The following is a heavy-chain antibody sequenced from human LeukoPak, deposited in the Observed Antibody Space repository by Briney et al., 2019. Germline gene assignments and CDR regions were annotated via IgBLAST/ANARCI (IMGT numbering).Heavy chain of an antibody. CDR1: GFTFSSYA. D-gene: IGHD3-10*01. CDR2: ISGSGGST. Sequence: PGGSQRLSCAASGFTFSSYAMSWVRQAPGKGLEWVSAISGSGGSTYYADSVKGRFTISRDNSKNTLYLQMNSLRAEDTAVYYCATLDGSGLTYDAFDIWGQGTMVTVSS. J-gene: IGHJ3*02. CDR3: ATLDGSGLTYDAFDI. V-gene: IGHV3-23*01.